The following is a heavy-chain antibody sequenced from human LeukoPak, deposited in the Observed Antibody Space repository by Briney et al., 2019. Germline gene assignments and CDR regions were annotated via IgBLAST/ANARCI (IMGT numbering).Heavy chain of an antibody. D-gene: IGHD3-10*01. CDR1: GGSFSGYH. J-gene: IGHJ4*02. CDR3: ARGSVTMVRGVIIY. V-gene: IGHV4-34*01. Sequence: SETLSLTCAVYGGSFSGYHWSWIRQPPGKGLEWIGEINHSGSTNYNPSLKSRVTISVDTSKNQFSLKLSSVTAADTAVYYCARGSVTMVRGVIIYWGQGTLVTVSS. CDR2: INHSGST.